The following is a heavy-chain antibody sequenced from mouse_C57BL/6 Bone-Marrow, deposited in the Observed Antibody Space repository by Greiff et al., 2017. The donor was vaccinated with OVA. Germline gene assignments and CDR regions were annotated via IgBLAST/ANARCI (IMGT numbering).Heavy chain of an antibody. V-gene: IGHV14-1*01. CDR2: IDPEDGDT. Sequence: EVQGVESGAELVRPGASVKLSCTASGFNIKDYYMHWVKQRPEQGLEWIGRIDPEDGDTEYAPKFQGKATMTADSSSNTAYLQLSSLTSEDTAVYYCTTHYSNLYYYAMDYWGQGTTVTVSS. D-gene: IGHD2-5*01. J-gene: IGHJ4*01. CDR3: TTHYSNLYYYAMDY. CDR1: GFNIKDYY.